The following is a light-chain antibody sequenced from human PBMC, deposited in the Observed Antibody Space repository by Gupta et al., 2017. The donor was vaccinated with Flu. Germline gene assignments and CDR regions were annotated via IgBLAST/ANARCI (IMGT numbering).Light chain of an antibody. CDR2: DAS. Sequence: EIVMTQSPATLPVSSGETVILSCRASPSVSRKLAWYQQKLGKAPRLLIYDASTRATDIPARFSGSGSGTEFTLTISSLQSEDFAIYYCQHYNNWPPYAFGEGTKLEIK. CDR1: PSVSRK. V-gene: IGKV3-15*01. CDR3: QHYNNWPPYA. J-gene: IGKJ2*01.